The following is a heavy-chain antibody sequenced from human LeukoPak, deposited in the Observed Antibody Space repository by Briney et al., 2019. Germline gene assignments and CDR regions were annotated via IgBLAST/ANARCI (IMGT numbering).Heavy chain of an antibody. CDR3: ATVRRGSYYGSAFDI. CDR1: GGTFSSYA. J-gene: IGHJ3*02. D-gene: IGHD1-26*01. Sequence: SVKVSCKASGGTFSSYAISWVRQAPGQGLEWMGGIIPIFGTANYAQKFQGRVTITTDESTSTADMELSSLRSEDTAVYYCATVRRGSYYGSAFDIWGQGTMVTVSS. V-gene: IGHV1-69*05. CDR2: IIPIFGTA.